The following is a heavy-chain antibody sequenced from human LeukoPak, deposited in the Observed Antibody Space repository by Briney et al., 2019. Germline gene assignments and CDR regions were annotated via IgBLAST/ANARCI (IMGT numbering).Heavy chain of an antibody. D-gene: IGHD3-22*01. V-gene: IGHV4-39*07. CDR3: AREYYDSNKAPALDI. CDR1: DGSISSSSYY. Sequence: SETLSLTCTVSDGSISSSSYYWGWIRQPPGKGLEWIGTIYYSGSTYYNPSLKSRLTISLDTSNNQFSLKLSSVTAADTAVYYCAREYYDSNKAPALDIWGQGTMVTVSS. CDR2: IYYSGST. J-gene: IGHJ3*02.